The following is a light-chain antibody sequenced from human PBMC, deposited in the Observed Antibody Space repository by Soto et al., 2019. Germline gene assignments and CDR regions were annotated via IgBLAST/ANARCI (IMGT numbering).Light chain of an antibody. CDR1: QSVSSK. CDR3: QQYNNWPPMYT. CDR2: GAS. J-gene: IGKJ2*01. Sequence: EIVMTQSPATLSVSPGERATLSCRASQSVSSKLAWYQHKPGQAPRLLIYGASTRATGIPARFSGSGSGTEFILTISSLQSEDFAVYYCQQYNNWPPMYTFGQGTKLEIK. V-gene: IGKV3-15*01.